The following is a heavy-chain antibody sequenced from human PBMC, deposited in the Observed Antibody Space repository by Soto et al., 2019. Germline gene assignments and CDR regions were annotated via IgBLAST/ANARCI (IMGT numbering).Heavy chain of an antibody. CDR1: GDSISSGGYY. J-gene: IGHJ6*02. CDR3: ARDRVRXXNKSYGMDV. CDR2: IFYTGTT. D-gene: IGHD3-3*01. V-gene: IGHV4-31*03. Sequence: QVQLQESGPGLVKPSQTLSLTCTVSGDSISSGGYYWSWIRQHPGKGLEWIGYIFYTGTTYYNPYLKSRVSISXDTXKXXXSLKLTSXXXXXXAIYYCARDRVRXXNKSYGMDVWGQGTTVTVSS.